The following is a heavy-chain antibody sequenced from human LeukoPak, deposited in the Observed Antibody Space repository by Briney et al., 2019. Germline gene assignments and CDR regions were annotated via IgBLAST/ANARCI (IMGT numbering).Heavy chain of an antibody. CDR2: ISYDGSNK. CDR3: ARDGEESCGGDCYWVDY. V-gene: IGHV3-30*04. J-gene: IGHJ4*02. Sequence: GGSLRLSCAASGFTFSSYAMHWVRQAPGKGLEWVAVISYDGSNKYYADSVKGRFTISRDNSKNTLYLQMNSLRAEDTAVYYCARDGEESCGGDCYWVDYRGQGTLVTVSS. CDR1: GFTFSSYA. D-gene: IGHD2-21*02.